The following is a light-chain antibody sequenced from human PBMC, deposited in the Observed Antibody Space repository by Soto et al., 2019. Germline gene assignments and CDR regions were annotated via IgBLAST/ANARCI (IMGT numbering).Light chain of an antibody. Sequence: DIQMTHSPSSLSASVGDRVTITCRASQSISSYLNWYQQKPGKAPKLLIYAASSLQSGVPSRFSGSGSGTDFTLIISSLQPEDFATYCCRQTYSTPRTFGGGTKVEIK. J-gene: IGKJ4*01. CDR1: QSISSY. CDR3: RQTYSTPRT. V-gene: IGKV1-39*01. CDR2: AAS.